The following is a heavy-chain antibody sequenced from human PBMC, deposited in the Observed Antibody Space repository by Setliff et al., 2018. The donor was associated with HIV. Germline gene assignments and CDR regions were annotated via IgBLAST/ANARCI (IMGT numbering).Heavy chain of an antibody. CDR3: ARVVPREVAPGGFDI. V-gene: IGHV4-38-2*01. J-gene: IGHJ4*02. CDR1: GYSVSSGYY. D-gene: IGHD3-9*01. Sequence: SETLSLTCAVSGYSVSSGYYWGWIRQPPGKGLEWIASIYYSGSTYYAPSLKSRVTISVDTSKNQFSLKLTSVTAADTAVYFCARVVPREVAPGGFDIWGQGTLVTVSS. CDR2: IYYSGST.